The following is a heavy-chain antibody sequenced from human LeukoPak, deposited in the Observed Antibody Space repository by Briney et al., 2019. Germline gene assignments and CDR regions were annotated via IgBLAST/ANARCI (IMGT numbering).Heavy chain of an antibody. J-gene: IGHJ4*02. D-gene: IGHD5-24*01. CDR1: GGSISSGPYY. CDR2: IYYSGSS. V-gene: IGHV4-31*03. CDR3: ARNRDGYNSFDY. Sequence: TLSLTCTVSGGSISSGPYYWGWIRPHPGKGLEWIGYIYYSGSSYYNPSLRSRVTISVDTSKNHFSLKLSSVTAADTAVYYCARNRDGYNSFDYWGQGTLVTVSS.